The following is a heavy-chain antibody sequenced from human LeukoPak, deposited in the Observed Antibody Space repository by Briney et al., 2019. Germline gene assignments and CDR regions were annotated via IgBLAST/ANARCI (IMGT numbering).Heavy chain of an antibody. D-gene: IGHD3-9*01. CDR2: IKQDGSEK. V-gene: IGHV3-7*01. J-gene: IGHJ4*02. Sequence: GGSLRLSCAASGFTFSSYWMSWVRQAPGKGLEWVANIKQDGSEKYYVDSVKGRFTISRDNAKNSLYLQMNSLRAEDTAVYYCAREGYDILTGYYEFDYWGQGTLVTVSS. CDR3: AREGYDILTGYYEFDY. CDR1: GFTFSSYW.